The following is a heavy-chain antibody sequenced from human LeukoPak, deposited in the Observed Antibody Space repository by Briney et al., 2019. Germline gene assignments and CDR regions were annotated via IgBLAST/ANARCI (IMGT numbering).Heavy chain of an antibody. Sequence: SETLSLTCTVSGGSVSSGSYFWSWIRQPPGKGLEWIGYIYYSGSTNYNPSLKSRVTISVDTSKNQFSLKLSSVTAADTAVYYCARDRSAGGYAGYNWFDPWGQGTLVTVSS. CDR2: IYYSGST. CDR3: ARDRSAGGYAGYNWFDP. J-gene: IGHJ5*02. V-gene: IGHV4-61*01. D-gene: IGHD5-12*01. CDR1: GGSVSSGSYF.